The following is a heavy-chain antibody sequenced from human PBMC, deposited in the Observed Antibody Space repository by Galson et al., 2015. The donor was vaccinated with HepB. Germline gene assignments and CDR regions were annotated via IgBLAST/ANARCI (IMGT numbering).Heavy chain of an antibody. D-gene: IGHD6-13*01. J-gene: IGHJ2*01. V-gene: IGHV1-18*01. CDR3: ARMPSGWYNWYFDL. Sequence: SVKVSCKASGYNLISYGIAWVRQAPGRGLEWVGWITGHNGNTNYAQRVQDRVTMTTDRSTGTAYMELRSLRTDDTAVYYCARMPSGWYNWYFDLWGRGTLVSVSS. CDR1: GYNLISYG. CDR2: ITGHNGNT.